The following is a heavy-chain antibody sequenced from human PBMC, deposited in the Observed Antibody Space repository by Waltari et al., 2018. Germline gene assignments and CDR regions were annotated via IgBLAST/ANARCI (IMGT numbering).Heavy chain of an antibody. J-gene: IGHJ3*01. CDR2: IKQGGVVK. CDR3: VRQRVASDYGFDV. D-gene: IGHD3-10*01. CDR1: GFNFRDFW. Sequence: EQLVESGGGLVQPGGSLRLSCAASGFNFRDFWMSWVRQAPGKGLGWVATIKQGGVVKLYVDSVEGRLTVSRDNAKNSLYLEVNSLRAEDTALYYCVRQRVASDYGFDVWGQGTMVTVSS. V-gene: IGHV3-7*01.